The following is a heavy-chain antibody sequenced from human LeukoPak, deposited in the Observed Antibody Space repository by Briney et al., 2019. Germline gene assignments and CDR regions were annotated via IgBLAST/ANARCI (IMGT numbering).Heavy chain of an antibody. Sequence: GGSLRLSCAASAFSLSAYNMNWVRQAPGKGLEWVSSISSSSSYIYYADSVKGRFTISRDNAKNSLYLQMNSLRAEDTAVYYCARDRGSSLTFDYWGQGTLVTVSS. CDR2: ISSSSSYI. CDR1: AFSLSAYN. D-gene: IGHD2-2*01. CDR3: ARDRGSSLTFDY. V-gene: IGHV3-21*01. J-gene: IGHJ4*02.